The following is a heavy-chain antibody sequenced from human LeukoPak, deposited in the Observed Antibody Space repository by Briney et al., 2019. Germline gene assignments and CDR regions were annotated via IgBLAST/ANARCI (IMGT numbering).Heavy chain of an antibody. Sequence: SETLSLTCTVSGGSISSSSYYWGWIRQPPGKGLEWIGSIYYSGSTYYNPSLKSRVTISVDTSKNQFSLKLSSVTAADTAVYYCARRSGYSYEGPINWFDPWGQGNPGHRLL. CDR1: GGSISSSSYY. V-gene: IGHV4-39*01. CDR2: IYYSGST. D-gene: IGHD5-18*01. J-gene: IGHJ5*02. CDR3: ARRSGYSYEGPINWFDP.